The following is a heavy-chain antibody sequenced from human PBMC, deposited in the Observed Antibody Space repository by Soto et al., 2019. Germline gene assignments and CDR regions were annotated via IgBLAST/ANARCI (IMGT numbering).Heavy chain of an antibody. Sequence: GGSLRLSCAASGFTFSSYAMSWVRQAPGKGLEWVSAISGSGGSTYYADSVKGRFNITRDNSKNTVYLQMNSLRAEDTAVYYCAKCSGAVIFGVLTYYYYGMDVWGQGTTVTVSS. CDR3: AKCSGAVIFGVLTYYYYGMDV. D-gene: IGHD3-3*01. J-gene: IGHJ6*02. V-gene: IGHV3-23*01. CDR1: GFTFSSYA. CDR2: ISGSGGST.